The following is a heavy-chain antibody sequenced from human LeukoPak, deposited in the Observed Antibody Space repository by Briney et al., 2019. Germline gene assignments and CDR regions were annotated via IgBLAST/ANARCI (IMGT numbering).Heavy chain of an antibody. J-gene: IGHJ5*02. D-gene: IGHD3-3*01. CDR2: INPNSGGT. CDR1: GHTFTGYY. Sequence: GASVKVSCKASGHTFTGYYMHWVRQAPGQGLEWMGWINPNSGGTNYAQKFQGRVTMTRDTSISTAYMELSRLRSDDTAVYYCARDTIFGVVIGWFDPWGQGTLVTVSS. V-gene: IGHV1-2*02. CDR3: ARDTIFGVVIGWFDP.